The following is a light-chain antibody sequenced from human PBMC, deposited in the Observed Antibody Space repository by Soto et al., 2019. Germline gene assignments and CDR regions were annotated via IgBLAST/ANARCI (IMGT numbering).Light chain of an antibody. J-gene: IGLJ1*01. CDR3: SSYTSSSTRV. V-gene: IGLV2-14*01. Sequence: QSALTQPASVSGSPGQSITISCTGTSSDVGGYNYVSWYQQHPGKAPKLMIYDVSNRPSGVSNRFSGSKSGNTASLTISGLQAEDETDSYCSSYTSSSTRVFGTGTKV. CDR1: SSDVGGYNY. CDR2: DVS.